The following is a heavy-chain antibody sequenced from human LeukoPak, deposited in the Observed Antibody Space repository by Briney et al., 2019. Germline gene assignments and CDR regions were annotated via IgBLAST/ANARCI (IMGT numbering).Heavy chain of an antibody. CDR3: ARTSGYGTHYFDS. CDR2: IYPDDSDT. J-gene: IGHJ4*02. CDR1: GSSFTRYW. D-gene: IGHD5-12*01. Sequence: GGSLQISCQGSGSSFTRYWIGGGRQVPGKGVEGMGIIYPDDSDTKDSPSFEGQVTITANKTTSTAYLQWSSLKASDTAMYHCARTSGYGTHYFDSWGQGTLVTVSS. V-gene: IGHV5-51*01.